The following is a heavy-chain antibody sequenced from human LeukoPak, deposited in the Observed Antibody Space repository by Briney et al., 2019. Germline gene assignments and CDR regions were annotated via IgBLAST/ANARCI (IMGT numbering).Heavy chain of an antibody. CDR2: IFYSGST. V-gene: IGHV4-59*12. D-gene: IGHD2-2*01. CDR3: ARDLWAPELLVVVPDTHTGLFDP. Sequence: TPSETLSLTCTVSGGSISGYYWSWIRQPPGKGLEWIGYIFYSGSTDYNPSLKSRVTISVDTSKNQFSLKLSSVTAADTAVYYCARDLWAPELLVVVPDTHTGLFDPWGQGTLVTVSS. CDR1: GGSISGYY. J-gene: IGHJ5*02.